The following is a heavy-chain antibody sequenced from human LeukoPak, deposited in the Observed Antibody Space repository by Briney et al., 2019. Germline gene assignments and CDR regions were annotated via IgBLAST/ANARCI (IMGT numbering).Heavy chain of an antibody. CDR3: AKDLAGNDC. CDR1: GFTFSSSA. V-gene: IGHV3-23*01. D-gene: IGHD1-14*01. CDR2: ISASGGST. J-gene: IGHJ4*02. Sequence: GGSLRLSCAASGFTFSSSAMTWVRQAPGKGLEWVSAISASGGSTYYADSVKGRFTISRDNSKNTLYLQMNSLRAEDTAVYYCAKDLAGNDCLGQGTLVTVSS.